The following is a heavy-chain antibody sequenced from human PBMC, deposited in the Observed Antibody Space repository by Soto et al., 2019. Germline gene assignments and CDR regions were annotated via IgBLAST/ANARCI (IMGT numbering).Heavy chain of an antibody. CDR1: GYTFTGYY. V-gene: IGHV1-2*02. J-gene: IGHJ4*02. CDR3: ARDGGGHYCGGDCPLLFDY. CDR2: INPNSGGT. D-gene: IGHD2-21*02. Sequence: QVQLVQSGAEVKKPGASVKVSCKASGYTFTGYYMHWVRQAPGQGLEWMGWINPNSGGTNYAQKFQGRVTMTRDTSISTAYMELSRLRSDDTAVYYCARDGGGHYCGGDCPLLFDYWGQGTLVTVSS.